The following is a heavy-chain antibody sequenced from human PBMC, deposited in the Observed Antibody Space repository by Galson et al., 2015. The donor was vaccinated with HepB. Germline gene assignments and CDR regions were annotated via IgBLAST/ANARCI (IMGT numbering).Heavy chain of an antibody. CDR2: IKSKTDGGTT. J-gene: IGHJ6*02. V-gene: IGHV3-15*01. CDR3: TTDLYYDFWSGDYYYGMDV. CDR1: GFTLSNAW. Sequence: SLRLSCAASGFTLSNAWMRWVRQAPGKGLEWVGRIKSKTDGGTTDYAAPVKGRFTISSDDSKNTLYLQMNSLKTEDTAVYYCTTDLYYDFWSGDYYYGMDVWGQGTTVTVSS. D-gene: IGHD3-3*01.